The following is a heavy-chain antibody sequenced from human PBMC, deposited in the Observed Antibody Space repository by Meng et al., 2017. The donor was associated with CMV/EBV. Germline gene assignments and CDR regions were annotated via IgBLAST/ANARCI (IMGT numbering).Heavy chain of an antibody. D-gene: IGHD1-7*01. V-gene: IGHV4-61*02. CDR3: ARDLRVAGTPLGWYFDL. J-gene: IGHJ2*01. CDR2: IYTSGST. CDR1: GGSISSGSYY. Sequence: GHRRESDPRLVSTSPTLSRTCTVSGGSISSGSYYWSWLRQPAGKGLEWIGRIYTSGSTNYNPSLKSRVTISVDTSKNQFSLKLSSVTAADTAVYYCARDLRVAGTPLGWYFDLWGRGTLVTVSS.